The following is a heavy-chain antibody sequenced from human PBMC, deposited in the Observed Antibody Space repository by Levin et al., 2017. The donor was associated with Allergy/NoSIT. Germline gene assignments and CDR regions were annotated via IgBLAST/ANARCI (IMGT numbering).Heavy chain of an antibody. CDR1: GASTSTGGYY. Sequence: SETLSLTCTVTGASTSTGGYYWGWIRQDTGTGLECIGYIYYDGDTFYNPSLNGRVTISLQKSANQFSLNLRSVTAADTAVYYCVRAQAGYVSPFDYWGRGTLVTVSS. CDR2: IYYDGDT. CDR3: VRAQAGYVSPFDY. J-gene: IGHJ4*02. V-gene: IGHV4-31*03. D-gene: IGHD3-9*01.